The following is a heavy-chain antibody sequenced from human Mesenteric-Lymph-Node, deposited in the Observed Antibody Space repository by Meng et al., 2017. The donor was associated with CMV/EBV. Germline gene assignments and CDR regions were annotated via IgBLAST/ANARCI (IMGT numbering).Heavy chain of an antibody. Sequence: GESLKISWVASGFTFSNNWMSWVRQVPGKGLEWLANIKEDGSEEYYVDSVKGRFTISRDNAKNSLFLQMNRLRAEDTAVYYCTRGGMDWRRSLSGTTYWKLLECWGQGTLVTVSS. D-gene: IGHD2-15*01. CDR1: GFTFSNNW. CDR2: IKEDGSEE. CDR3: TRGGMDWRRSLSGTTYWKLLEC. V-gene: IGHV3-7*01. J-gene: IGHJ4*02.